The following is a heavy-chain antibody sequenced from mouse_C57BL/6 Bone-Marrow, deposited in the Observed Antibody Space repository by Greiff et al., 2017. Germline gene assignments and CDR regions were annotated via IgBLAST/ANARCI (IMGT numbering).Heavy chain of an antibody. Sequence: EVQLQQSGPELVKPGASVKIPCKASGYTFTDYNMDWVKQSPGKSLEWIGDINPNNGGTIYNQKFKGKATLTVDKSSRTTYMELRSLTSEDTAVYYCARSGDYGRSDKDFDYWGQGTTLTVSS. J-gene: IGHJ2*01. D-gene: IGHD1-1*01. CDR2: INPNNGGT. V-gene: IGHV1-18*01. CDR1: GYTFTDYN. CDR3: ARSGDYGRSDKDFDY.